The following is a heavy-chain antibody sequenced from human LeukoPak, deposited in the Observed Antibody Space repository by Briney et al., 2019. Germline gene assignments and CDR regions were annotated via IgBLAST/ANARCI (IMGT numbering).Heavy chain of an antibody. V-gene: IGHV4-61*01. CDR3: ARYLSSGLDY. J-gene: IGHJ4*02. D-gene: IGHD3-10*01. CDR1: GGSVSSGSYY. Sequence: PSETLSLTCTVSGGSVSSGSYYWSWIRQPPGKGLEWIGYIYYSGTTSYNPSLKSRVTTSVDTSKNQFSLKLSSVTAADTAVYYCARYLSSGLDYWGQGTFVTVSS. CDR2: IYYSGTT.